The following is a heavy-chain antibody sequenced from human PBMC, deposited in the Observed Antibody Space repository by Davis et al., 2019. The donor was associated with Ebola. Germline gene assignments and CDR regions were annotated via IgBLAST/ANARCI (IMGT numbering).Heavy chain of an antibody. D-gene: IGHD3-3*01. Sequence: PGGSLRLSCAASGFRLSTYWMHWVRQAPGKGLVWVARMNERGSRTDYGVSVRGRFTISRDTAKNTLFLQMNNLRAEDTAIYYCAKDFGGPVDSWGQGTLVTVSS. CDR3: AKDFGGPVDS. CDR2: MNERGSRT. J-gene: IGHJ4*02. CDR1: GFRLSTYW. V-gene: IGHV3-74*01.